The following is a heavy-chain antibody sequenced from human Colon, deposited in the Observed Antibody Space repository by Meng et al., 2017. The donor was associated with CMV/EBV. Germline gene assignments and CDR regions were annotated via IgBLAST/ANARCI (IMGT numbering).Heavy chain of an antibody. CDR3: AKDLLDIVVVPAAIWVFGGVDY. Sequence: GESLKISCAASGFTFSSYAMSWVRQAPGKGLEWVAFIRYDGSNKYYADSVKGRFTISRDNSKNTLYLQMNSLRAEDTAVYYCAKDLLDIVVVPAAIWVFGGVDYWGQGTLVTVSS. D-gene: IGHD2-2*03. V-gene: IGHV3-30*02. J-gene: IGHJ4*02. CDR1: GFTFSSYA. CDR2: IRYDGSNK.